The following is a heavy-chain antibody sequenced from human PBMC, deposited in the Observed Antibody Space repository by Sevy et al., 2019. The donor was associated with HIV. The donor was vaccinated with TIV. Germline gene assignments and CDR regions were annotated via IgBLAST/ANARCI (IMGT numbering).Heavy chain of an antibody. CDR2: ISSSSTYI. CDR3: ARDRDGSGSSGGYGMDV. V-gene: IGHV3-21*01. CDR1: GLTFSVYS. Sequence: GGSLRLSCVASGLTFSVYSMNWVRQAPGKGPEWVSSISSSSTYIYYADSVKGRFTISRDNAKKSLYLQMNSLRAEDTAVYYCARDRDGSGSSGGYGMDVWGQGTTVTVSS. J-gene: IGHJ6*02. D-gene: IGHD3-10*01.